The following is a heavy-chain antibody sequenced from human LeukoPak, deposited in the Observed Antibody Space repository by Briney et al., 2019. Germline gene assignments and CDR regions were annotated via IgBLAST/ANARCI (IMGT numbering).Heavy chain of an antibody. D-gene: IGHD3-22*01. Sequence: ASVKVSCKASGGTFSSYAISWVRQAPGQGLEWMGWINPNSGGTNYAQKFQGRVTMTRDTSISTAYMELSRLRSDDTAVYHCARTYYYDSSGYYLRVGYFQHWGQGTLVTVSS. J-gene: IGHJ1*01. CDR1: GGTFSSYA. CDR2: INPNSGGT. CDR3: ARTYYYDSSGYYLRVGYFQH. V-gene: IGHV1-2*02.